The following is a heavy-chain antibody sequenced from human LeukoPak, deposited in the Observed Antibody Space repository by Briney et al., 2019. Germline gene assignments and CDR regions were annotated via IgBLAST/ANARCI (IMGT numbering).Heavy chain of an antibody. CDR2: IYSGGSI. Sequence: PGRSLRLSCAASGFTFSSYGMHWVRQAPGKGLEWVSVIYSGGSIYYADSVKGRFTISRDNSKNTLYLQMNSLRAEDTAVYYCASTMVRGVMQNWGQGTLVTVSS. V-gene: IGHV3-53*01. CDR3: ASTMVRGVMQN. D-gene: IGHD3-10*01. CDR1: GFTFSSYG. J-gene: IGHJ4*02.